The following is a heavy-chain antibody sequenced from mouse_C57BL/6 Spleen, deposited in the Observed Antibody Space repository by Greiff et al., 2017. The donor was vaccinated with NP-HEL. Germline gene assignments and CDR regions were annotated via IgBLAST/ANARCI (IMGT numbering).Heavy chain of an antibody. V-gene: IGHV1-59*01. D-gene: IGHD1-1*01. CDR3: ARRTVINVDV. J-gene: IGHJ1*03. CDR1: GYTFTSYW. Sequence: VQLQQPGAELVRPGTSVKLSCKASGYTFTSYWMHWVKQRPGQGLEWIGVIDPSDSYTNYNQKFKGKATLTVDTSSSTAYMQLSSLTSEDSAVYYCARRTVINVDVWGTGTTVTVSS. CDR2: IDPSDSYT.